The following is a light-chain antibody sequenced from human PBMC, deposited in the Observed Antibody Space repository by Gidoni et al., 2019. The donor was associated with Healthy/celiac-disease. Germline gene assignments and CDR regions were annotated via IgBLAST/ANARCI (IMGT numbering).Light chain of an antibody. CDR2: AAS. J-gene: IGKJ4*01. V-gene: IGKV1-39*01. CDR1: QSISSY. CDR3: QQSYSTLPLT. Sequence: DIQMTQSPSSLSASVGDRVIITCRASQSISSYLNWYQQKPGKAPKLLIYAASSLQSGVPSRFSGSGSGTDFTITISSLQPEDFATYYCQQSYSTLPLTFGGGTKVEIK.